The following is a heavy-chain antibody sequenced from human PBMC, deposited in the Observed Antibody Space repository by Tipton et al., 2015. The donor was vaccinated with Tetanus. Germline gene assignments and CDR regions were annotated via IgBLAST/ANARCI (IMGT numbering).Heavy chain of an antibody. D-gene: IGHD1-14*01. CDR2: INHSGST. Sequence: TLSLTCAVYGGSFSGYYWSWIRQPPGKGLEWIGEINHSGSTNYNPSLKSRVTISVDTSKNQFSLKLSSVTAADTAVYYCAKITVAHTNEFDYWGQGTLVTVSS. CDR3: AKITVAHTNEFDY. V-gene: IGHV4-34*01. J-gene: IGHJ4*02. CDR1: GGSFSGYY.